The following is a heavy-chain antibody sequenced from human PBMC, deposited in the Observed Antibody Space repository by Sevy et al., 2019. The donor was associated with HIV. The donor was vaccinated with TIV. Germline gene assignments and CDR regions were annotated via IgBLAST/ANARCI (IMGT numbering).Heavy chain of an antibody. CDR3: ARYTYIWGSYRNPHASDI. CDR2: INPNSGDT. Sequence: ASVKVSCKDSGYTFTGYYIHWVRQAPGQGLEWMGWINPNSGDTSYAQKFQGRVTMSRDTSISTASMDLSRLRSDDTAVYYCARYTYIWGSYRNPHASDIWGQGTMVTVSS. D-gene: IGHD3-16*02. CDR1: GYTFTGYY. J-gene: IGHJ3*02. V-gene: IGHV1-2*02.